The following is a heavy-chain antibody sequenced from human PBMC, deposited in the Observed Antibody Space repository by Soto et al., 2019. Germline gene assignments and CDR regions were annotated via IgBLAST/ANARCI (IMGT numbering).Heavy chain of an antibody. CDR2: ISFDGSNK. V-gene: IGHV3-30*18. J-gene: IGHJ6*02. Sequence: PGESLKISCAASGFTFSSFGMHWVRQAPGKGLEWVAVISFDGSNKYYADSVKGRFTISRDNSKNTLSLQMNSLKAEDTAVYYCAKDTSKYSNNWPAYYGLDVWGQGTRVT. D-gene: IGHD1-1*01. CDR1: GFTFSSFG. CDR3: AKDTSKYSNNWPAYYGLDV.